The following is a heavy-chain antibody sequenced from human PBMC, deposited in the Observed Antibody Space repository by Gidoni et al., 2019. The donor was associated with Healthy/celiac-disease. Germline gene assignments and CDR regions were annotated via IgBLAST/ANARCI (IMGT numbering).Heavy chain of an antibody. Sequence: QVQLVQSGAEVKKPGASVQVSCKASGYTLTGYYMPWVRQAPGQGLAWMGWINPNSGGTNYAQKFQGWVTMTRDTSISTAYMELSRLRSDDTAVYYCAREGLDQQLKTNGMDVWGQGTTITVSS. CDR2: INPNSGGT. CDR1: GYTLTGYY. J-gene: IGHJ6*02. V-gene: IGHV1-2*04. D-gene: IGHD6-13*01. CDR3: AREGLDQQLKTNGMDV.